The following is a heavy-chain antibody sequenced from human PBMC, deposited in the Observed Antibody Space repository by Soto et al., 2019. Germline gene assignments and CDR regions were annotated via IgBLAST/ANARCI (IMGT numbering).Heavy chain of an antibody. D-gene: IGHD1-7*01. CDR2: ISYDGSNK. CDR1: GFTFRSYG. CDR3: AKDTELQAYYYYGMDV. J-gene: IGHJ6*02. Sequence: HPGGSLRLSCASSGFTFRSYGMHWVRQAPGKGLEWVAVISYDGSNKYYADSVKGRFTISRDNSKNTLYLQMSSLKPEDTAVYYCAKDTELQAYYYYGMDVWGQGTTVTVSS. V-gene: IGHV3-30*18.